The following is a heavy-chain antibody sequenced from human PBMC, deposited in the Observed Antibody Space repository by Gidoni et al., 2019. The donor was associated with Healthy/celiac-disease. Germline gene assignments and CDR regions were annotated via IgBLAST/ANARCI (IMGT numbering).Heavy chain of an antibody. Sequence: QVQLVESGGGVVQPGRSLRLSCAASGFTFSSYAMHWVRQAPGKGLEWVAVISYDGSNKYYADSVKGRFTISRDNSKNTLYLQMNSLRAEDTAVYYCARDFSPKKGLLWFGGPPGHWGQGTLVTVS. J-gene: IGHJ4*02. CDR3: ARDFSPKKGLLWFGGPPGH. CDR2: ISYDGSNK. V-gene: IGHV3-30-3*01. CDR1: GFTFSSYA. D-gene: IGHD3-10*01.